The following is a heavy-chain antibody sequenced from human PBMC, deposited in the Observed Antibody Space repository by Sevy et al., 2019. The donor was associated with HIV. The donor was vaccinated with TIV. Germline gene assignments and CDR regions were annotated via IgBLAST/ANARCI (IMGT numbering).Heavy chain of an antibody. D-gene: IGHD1-26*01. Sequence: SETLSLTCTVSGGSISSSSYYWGWIRQPPGKGLEWIGGIYYSGSTYYHPSLKSRVTISVDTSKNQFSLKLSSVTAADTAVYYCARSRVGANTVDAFDIWGQGTMVTVSS. CDR3: ARSRVGANTVDAFDI. CDR1: GGSISSSSYY. J-gene: IGHJ3*02. V-gene: IGHV4-39*01. CDR2: IYYSGST.